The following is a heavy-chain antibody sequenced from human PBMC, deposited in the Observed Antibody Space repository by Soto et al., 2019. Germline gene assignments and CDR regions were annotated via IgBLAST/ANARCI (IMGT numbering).Heavy chain of an antibody. CDR1: GFTFSRCW. CDR2: INSDGSST. J-gene: IGHJ4*02. V-gene: IGHV3-74*01. Sequence: VGSLRLSCAASGFTFSRCWMHWVRQAPGKGLVWVSGINSDGSSTTYADSVKARFTISRDNAKNTLYLQMNSLRAEDTAVYYCARATGYDFHXWGQGATVTVSX. D-gene: IGHD5-12*01. CDR3: ARATGYDFHX.